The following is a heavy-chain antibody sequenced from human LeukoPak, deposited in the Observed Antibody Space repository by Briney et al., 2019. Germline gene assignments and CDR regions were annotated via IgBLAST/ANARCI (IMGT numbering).Heavy chain of an antibody. J-gene: IGHJ4*02. Sequence: PGGSLRLSCGASGFIFHNAHMTWVRQAPGKGLEWVGRIMSNPAGGTTDYGAAVKGRFTISRDDSRNLLYLHLTDVRADDTAVYYCTALAYDVHYWGRGTLVTVSS. CDR2: IMSNPAGGTT. CDR1: GFIFHNAH. V-gene: IGHV3-15*01. D-gene: IGHD3-3*01. CDR3: TALAYDVHY.